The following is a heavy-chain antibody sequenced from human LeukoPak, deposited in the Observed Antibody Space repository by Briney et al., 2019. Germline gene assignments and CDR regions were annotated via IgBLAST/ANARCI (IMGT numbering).Heavy chain of an antibody. Sequence: GVPLRLSCAASGFTFSSYGMHWVRQAPGKGLEWVAVISYDGSNKYYADSVKGRFTISRDNSKNTLYLQMNSPRAEDTAVYYCAKDPFRAVAGARAIDYWGQGTLVTVSS. V-gene: IGHV3-30*18. D-gene: IGHD6-19*01. CDR3: AKDPFRAVAGARAIDY. J-gene: IGHJ4*02. CDR1: GFTFSSYG. CDR2: ISYDGSNK.